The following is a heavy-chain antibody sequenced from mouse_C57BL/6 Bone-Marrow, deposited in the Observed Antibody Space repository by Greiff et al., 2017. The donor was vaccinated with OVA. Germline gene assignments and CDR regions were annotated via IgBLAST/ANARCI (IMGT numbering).Heavy chain of an antibody. J-gene: IGHJ3*01. CDR2: IRNTANGYTT. Sequence: EVKLVESGGGLVQPGGSLSLSCAASGFTFTDYYMSWVRQPPGKALEWLGFIRNTANGYTTEYSASVKGRFTISRDNSQSILYLQMNALRAEDSATYYCARSSSLRSYGSTWFAYWGQGTLVTVSA. D-gene: IGHD1-1*01. CDR3: ARSSSLRSYGSTWFAY. CDR1: GFTFTDYY. V-gene: IGHV7-3*01.